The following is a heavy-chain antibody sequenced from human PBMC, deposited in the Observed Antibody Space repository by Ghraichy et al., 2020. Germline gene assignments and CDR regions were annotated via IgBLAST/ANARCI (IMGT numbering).Heavy chain of an antibody. CDR1: GFTFSSYG. V-gene: IGHV3-33*01. J-gene: IGHJ6*02. CDR3: ARDLLGARYGMDV. Sequence: GESLNISCAASGFTFSSYGMHWVRQAPGKGLEWVAVIWDDGSNKYYADSVKGRFTISRDNSKNTLYLQMNSLRAEDTAVYYCARDLLGARYGMDVWGQGTTVTVSS. D-gene: IGHD1-26*01. CDR2: IWDDGSNK.